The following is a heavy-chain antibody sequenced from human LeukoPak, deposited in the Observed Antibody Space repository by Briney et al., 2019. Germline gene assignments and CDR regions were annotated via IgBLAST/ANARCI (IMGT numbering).Heavy chain of an antibody. CDR1: GYTFTGYY. V-gene: IGHV1-2*06. Sequence: ASVKVSCKASGYTFTGYYMHWVRQAPGQGLEWMVRINPNSGGTNYAQKFQGRGTMTRDTSISTAYMELSRLRSDDTAVYYCASASITYYYGSGSYYNVYPDYWGQGTLVTVSS. D-gene: IGHD3-10*01. J-gene: IGHJ4*02. CDR2: INPNSGGT. CDR3: ASASITYYYGSGSYYNVYPDY.